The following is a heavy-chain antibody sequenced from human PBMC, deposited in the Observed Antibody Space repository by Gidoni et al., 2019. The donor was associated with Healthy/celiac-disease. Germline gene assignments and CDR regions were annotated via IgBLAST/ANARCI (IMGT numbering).Heavy chain of an antibody. Sequence: EVQLVESGGGLVKPGGPLRLSCAASGFTCSRYSMNWVRQAPGKGLEWVSSISSSSSYIYYADSVKGRFTISRDNAMNSLYLQMNSLIAEDTTVYYCAREGDTAMAEEGYYYYYTDVWGKGTTVTVSS. CDR1: GFTCSRYS. D-gene: IGHD5-18*01. CDR3: AREGDTAMAEEGYYYYYTDV. J-gene: IGHJ6*03. V-gene: IGHV3-21*01. CDR2: ISSSSSYI.